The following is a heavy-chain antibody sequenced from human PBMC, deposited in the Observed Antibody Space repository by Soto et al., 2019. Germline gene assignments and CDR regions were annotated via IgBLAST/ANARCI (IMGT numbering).Heavy chain of an antibody. J-gene: IGHJ4*02. CDR2: IFYTGST. D-gene: IGHD3-22*01. V-gene: IGHV4-59*01. Sequence: PWETLSLTCTVSGGSISSYYWSWIRQSPGKGLEWLAYIFYTGSTNYNPPLRSRVTISVDTSKNQFSLRLSSVTAADTAVYYCARAPHYDSNGYYPFDYWGQGILVTVSS. CDR1: GGSISSYY. CDR3: ARAPHYDSNGYYPFDY.